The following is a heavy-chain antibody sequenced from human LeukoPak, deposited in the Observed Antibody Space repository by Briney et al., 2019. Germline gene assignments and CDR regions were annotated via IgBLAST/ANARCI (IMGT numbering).Heavy chain of an antibody. Sequence: GSSLRLSCAASGFPFSGSGMHWVRQAPGKGLEWVAVIWYDGSHQYYADSVKGRFTISRDNSKNTLYLQMNSLRAEDTAVYYCAKDRTYSSSRVFDYWGQGTLVTVSS. V-gene: IGHV3-33*06. CDR3: AKDRTYSSSRVFDY. J-gene: IGHJ4*02. D-gene: IGHD6-13*01. CDR1: GFPFSGSG. CDR2: IWYDGSHQ.